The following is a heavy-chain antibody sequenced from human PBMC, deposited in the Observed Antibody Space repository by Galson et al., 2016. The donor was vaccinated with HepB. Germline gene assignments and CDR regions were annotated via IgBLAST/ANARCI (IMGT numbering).Heavy chain of an antibody. CDR3: ARGRHSGYEDRYFDC. V-gene: IGHV4-61*02. CDR1: GGAISTGNYH. D-gene: IGHD5-12*01. Sequence: TLSLTCTVSGGAISTGNYHWNWFRQPAGKGLEWIGRIYASGDTTYSPSLESRVTMSVDTSRNQFSLKVRSLTAADTAVYYCARGRHSGYEDRYFDCWGQGSLVTVSS. CDR2: IYASGDT. J-gene: IGHJ4*02.